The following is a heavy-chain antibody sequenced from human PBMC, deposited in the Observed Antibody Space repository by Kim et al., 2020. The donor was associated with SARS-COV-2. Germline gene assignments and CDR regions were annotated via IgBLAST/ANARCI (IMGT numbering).Heavy chain of an antibody. D-gene: IGHD6-6*01. V-gene: IGHV4-39*01. J-gene: IGHJ4*02. Sequence: NPSLKGRVTISVDTSKNQFSLKLSSVTAADTAVYYCARLYSSSSHYYFDYWGQGTLVTVSS. CDR3: ARLYSSSSHYYFDY.